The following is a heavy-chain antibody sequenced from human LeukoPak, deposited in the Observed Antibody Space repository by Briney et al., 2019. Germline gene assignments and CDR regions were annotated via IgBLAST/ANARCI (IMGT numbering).Heavy chain of an antibody. Sequence: GGSLRLSCAASGFTFSSYGMSWVRQAPGKGLEWVSAISGSGGSTYYADSVKGRFTISRDNSKNTLYLQMNSLRAEDTAVYYCAKRGGAYYYDSSGYYYPSDYYFDYWGQGTLVAVSS. D-gene: IGHD3-22*01. CDR3: AKRGGAYYYDSSGYYYPSDYYFDY. V-gene: IGHV3-23*01. J-gene: IGHJ4*02. CDR1: GFTFSSYG. CDR2: ISGSGGST.